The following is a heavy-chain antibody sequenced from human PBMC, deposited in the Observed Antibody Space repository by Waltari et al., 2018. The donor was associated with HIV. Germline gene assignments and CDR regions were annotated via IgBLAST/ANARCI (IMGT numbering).Heavy chain of an antibody. D-gene: IGHD3-16*01. V-gene: IGHV1-69*01. Sequence: QAQLVQSGAEVKKPGSSVKVSCKSSGGIFSTSGISWVRQAPGQAPGLGLEWMGGIVPILGPANYAQKFQGRLKITADESTRTTYMELRSLRSDDTALYYCTRLGGGNSDRYWHFDLWGRGTLVTVSS. CDR1: GGIFSTSG. J-gene: IGHJ2*01. CDR2: IVPILGPA. CDR3: TRLGGGNSDRYWHFDL.